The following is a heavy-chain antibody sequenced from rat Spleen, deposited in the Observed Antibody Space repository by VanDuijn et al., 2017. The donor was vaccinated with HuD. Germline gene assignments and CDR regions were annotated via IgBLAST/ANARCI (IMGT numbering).Heavy chain of an antibody. CDR3: ARHALTYGSSPV. CDR2: ISSGVGTT. Sequence: EVQLVESGGGLVQPGRSLKLSCAASGFTFSNYYMAWVRQAPTKGLEWVAYISSGVGTTYYRDSVKGRFTISRENAKSTLYLQMDSLRSEDTATYYCARHALTYGSSPVWVQGVMVTVSS. V-gene: IGHV5-25*01. D-gene: IGHD1-3*01. J-gene: IGHJ2*01. CDR1: GFTFSNYY.